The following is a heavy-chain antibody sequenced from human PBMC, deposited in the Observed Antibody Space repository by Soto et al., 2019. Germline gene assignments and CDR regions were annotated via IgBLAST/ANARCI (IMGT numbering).Heavy chain of an antibody. D-gene: IGHD1-26*01. Sequence: VVSVKVSCKASGYTFTSYGISWVRQAPGQGLEWMGWISAYNGNTNYAQKLQGRVTMTTDTSTSTAYMELRSLRSDDTAVYYCARWEVRYYYGMDVWGQGTTVTVSS. CDR3: ARWEVRYYYGMDV. J-gene: IGHJ6*02. CDR2: ISAYNGNT. CDR1: GYTFTSYG. V-gene: IGHV1-18*01.